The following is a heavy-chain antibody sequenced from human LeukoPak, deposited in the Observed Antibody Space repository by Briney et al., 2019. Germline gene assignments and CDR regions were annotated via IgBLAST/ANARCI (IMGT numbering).Heavy chain of an antibody. Sequence: PGGSLRLSCAASGFTFSSYEMNWVRQAPGKGLEWVSYISSSGSTIYYADSVKGRFTISRDNAKNSLYLQMSSLRAEDTAVYYCARALYRWELSLTPTTAAFDIWGQGTMVTVSS. CDR2: ISSSGSTI. J-gene: IGHJ3*02. D-gene: IGHD1-26*01. V-gene: IGHV3-48*03. CDR1: GFTFSSYE. CDR3: ARALYRWELSLTPTTAAFDI.